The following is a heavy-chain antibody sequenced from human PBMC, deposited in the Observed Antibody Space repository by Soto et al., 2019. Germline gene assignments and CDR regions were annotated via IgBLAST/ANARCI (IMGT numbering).Heavy chain of an antibody. J-gene: IGHJ4*02. D-gene: IGHD3-16*02. CDR1: GGSFSGYY. Sequence: SETLSLTCAVYGGSFSGYYWSWIRQPPGKGLEWIGEINHSGSTNYNPSLKSRVTISVDTSKNQFSLKLSSVTAADTAVYYCARGYYDYIWGSYRSPAHVDYWGQGTLVTVSS. CDR2: INHSGST. CDR3: ARGYYDYIWGSYRSPAHVDY. V-gene: IGHV4-34*01.